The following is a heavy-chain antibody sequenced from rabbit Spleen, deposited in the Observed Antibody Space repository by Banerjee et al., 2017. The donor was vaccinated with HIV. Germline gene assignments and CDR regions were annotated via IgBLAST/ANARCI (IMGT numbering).Heavy chain of an antibody. Sequence: QSLEESGGDLVKPGASLTLTCTASGFSFSSSVYMCWVRQAPGKGPEWIACIDTGSTSRTWYASWAKGRFTISKASSTTVTLQLSSLTAADTATYFCARDLTGVIGWNFGWWGPGTLVTVS. CDR2: IDTGSTSRT. D-gene: IGHD1-1*01. V-gene: IGHV1S40*01. CDR3: ARDLTGVIGWNFGW. CDR1: GFSFSSSVY. J-gene: IGHJ4*01.